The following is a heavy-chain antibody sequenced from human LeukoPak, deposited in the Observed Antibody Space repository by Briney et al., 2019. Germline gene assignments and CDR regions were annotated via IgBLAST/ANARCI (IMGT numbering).Heavy chain of an antibody. CDR2: IYSGGST. CDR3: AREGWGDYYDSSGYFGK. J-gene: IGHJ4*02. Sequence: GGSLRLSCAASGFTFSSYAMSWVRQAPGKGLEWVSVIYSGGSTYYADSVKGRFTISRDNSKNSLYLQMNSLRAEDTAVYYCAREGWGDYYDSSGYFGKWGQGTLVTVSS. D-gene: IGHD3-22*01. CDR1: GFTFSSYA. V-gene: IGHV3-66*01.